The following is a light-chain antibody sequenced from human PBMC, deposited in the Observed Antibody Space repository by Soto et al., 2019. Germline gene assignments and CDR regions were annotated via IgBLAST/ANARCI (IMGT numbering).Light chain of an antibody. V-gene: IGKV4-1*01. CDR1: QSVLYSSTNKNY. CDR2: WAS. Sequence: DIVMTQSPDSLAVSLGERATINCKSSQSVLYSSTNKNYLAWYQQKPGQPPKLLIYWASTRESGVPDRFSGSGSGTDFTLTISSLQAEDVAVYYCQQYYSPSTFGQGTKVEIK. CDR3: QQYYSPST. J-gene: IGKJ1*01.